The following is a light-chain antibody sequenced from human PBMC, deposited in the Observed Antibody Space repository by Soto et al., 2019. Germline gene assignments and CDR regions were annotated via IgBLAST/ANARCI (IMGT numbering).Light chain of an antibody. J-gene: IGKJ3*01. Sequence: DIQMTQSPSSLSVSVGDSVTITCRASQSIGNYLSWYQQNPGKAPKLLVYSASSLQSGVPSRFSGSGSGTDFTLTISSLQPEDFATYYCQQSYSTPFTFGPGTKVDIK. V-gene: IGKV1-39*01. CDR3: QQSYSTPFT. CDR2: SAS. CDR1: QSIGNY.